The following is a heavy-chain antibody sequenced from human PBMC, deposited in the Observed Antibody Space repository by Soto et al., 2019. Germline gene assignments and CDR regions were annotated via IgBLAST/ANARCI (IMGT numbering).Heavy chain of an antibody. CDR1: GFTFSSYG. CDR2: ISYDGSNK. D-gene: IGHD6-19*01. CDR3: AKGLIIAVAGHLDY. J-gene: IGHJ4*02. V-gene: IGHV3-30*18. Sequence: QVQLVESGGGVVQPGRSLRLSCAASGFTFSSYGMHWVRQAPGKGLEWVAVISYDGSNKYYADSVKGRFTISRDNSKNTLYLQMNSLRAEDTAVYYCAKGLIIAVAGHLDYWGQGTLVTVSS.